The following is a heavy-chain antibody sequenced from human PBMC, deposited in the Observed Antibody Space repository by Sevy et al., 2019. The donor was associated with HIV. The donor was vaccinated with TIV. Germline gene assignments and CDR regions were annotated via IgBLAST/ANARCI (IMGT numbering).Heavy chain of an antibody. V-gene: IGHV1-69*04. J-gene: IGHJ6*02. CDR3: AREEPDIVVVPAAGTYGMDV. CDR1: GGTFSSYA. CDR2: IIPILGIA. Sequence: ASVKVSCKASGGTFSSYAISWVRQAPGQGLEWMGRIIPILGIANYAQKFQGRVTITADKSTSTAYMELSSLRSEETAVYYCAREEPDIVVVPAAGTYGMDVWGQGTTVTVSS. D-gene: IGHD2-2*01.